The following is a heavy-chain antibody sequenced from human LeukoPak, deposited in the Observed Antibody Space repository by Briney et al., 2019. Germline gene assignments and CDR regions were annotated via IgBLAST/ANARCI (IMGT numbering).Heavy chain of an antibody. CDR1: GFTFSSYE. CDR3: ASQIVVVVAAYDAFDI. J-gene: IGHJ3*02. D-gene: IGHD2-15*01. V-gene: IGHV3-48*03. CDR2: ISSSGSNI. Sequence: PGGSLRLSCAASGFTFSSYEMNWVRQAPGKGLEWVSYISSSGSNIYYADSVKGRFTISRDNAKNSLYLQMNSLRAEDTAVYYCASQIVVVVAAYDAFDIWGQGTMVTVSS.